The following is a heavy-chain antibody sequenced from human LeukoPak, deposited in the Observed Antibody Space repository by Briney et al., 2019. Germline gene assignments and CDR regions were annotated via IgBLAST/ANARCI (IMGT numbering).Heavy chain of an antibody. V-gene: IGHV3-23*01. J-gene: IGHJ3*02. CDR3: AKALSDPSFDAFDI. CDR1: GFTLNNSD. D-gene: IGHD2/OR15-2a*01. Sequence: GRSLRLSCGASGFTLNNSDMHWVRQAPGKGLEWVSAISGSGGSTYYADSVKGRFTISRDNSKNTLYLQMNSLRAEDTAVYYCAKALSDPSFDAFDIWGQGTMVTVSS. CDR2: ISGSGGST.